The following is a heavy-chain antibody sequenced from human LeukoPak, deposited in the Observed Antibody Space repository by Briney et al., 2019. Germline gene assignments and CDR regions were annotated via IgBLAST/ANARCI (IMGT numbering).Heavy chain of an antibody. CDR2: IYYSGST. V-gene: IGHV4-39*01. D-gene: IGHD6-19*01. Sequence: SETLSLTCTVSGGSISSSSYYWGWIRQPPGKGLEWIGSIYYSGSTYYNPSLKSRVTISVDTAKNQFSLKLSSVTAADTAVYYCASVYSSGWCPYYYYYMDVWGKGTTVTVSS. CDR3: ASVYSSGWCPYYYYYMDV. CDR1: GGSISSSSYY. J-gene: IGHJ6*03.